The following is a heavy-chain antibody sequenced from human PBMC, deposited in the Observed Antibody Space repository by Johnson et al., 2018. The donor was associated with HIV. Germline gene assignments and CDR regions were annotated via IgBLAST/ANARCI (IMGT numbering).Heavy chain of an antibody. J-gene: IGHJ3*02. V-gene: IGHV3-30*04. CDR1: GFTFSSYA. D-gene: IGHD2-21*01. Sequence: QVQLVESGGGLVQPGGSLRLSCAASGFTFSSYAMHWVRQAPGKGLEWVAVISYDGSNKYYADSVKGRFTISRDNSKNTLYLQMNSLRAEDTAVYDCARVTCDCGGDFYLYAFDIWGQGTMVTVSS. CDR2: ISYDGSNK. CDR3: ARVTCDCGGDFYLYAFDI.